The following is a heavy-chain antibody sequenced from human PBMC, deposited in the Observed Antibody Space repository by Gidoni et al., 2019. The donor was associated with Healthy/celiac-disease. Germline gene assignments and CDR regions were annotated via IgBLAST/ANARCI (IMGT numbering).Heavy chain of an antibody. CDR2: ISAYNGNT. V-gene: IGHV1-18*01. CDR3: ARDGSRGYYYDSSGRGYFDL. J-gene: IGHJ2*01. CDR1: GYTFTSYG. Sequence: QVQLVQSGAEVKKPGASVKVSCKASGYTFTSYGISWVRQAPGQGLEWMGWISAYNGNTNYAQKLQGRVTMTTDTSTSTAYMELRSLRSDDTAVYYCARDGSRGYYYDSSGRGYFDLWGRGTLVTVSS. D-gene: IGHD3-22*01.